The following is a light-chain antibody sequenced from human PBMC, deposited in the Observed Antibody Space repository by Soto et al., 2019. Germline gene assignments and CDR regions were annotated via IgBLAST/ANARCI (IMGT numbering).Light chain of an antibody. Sequence: EIVMTQSPATLSVSPGESATLSCRASQSIGSKLAWYQQKPGHTPRVLIYGASTRAPGIPGRFTGSGSGTDFTLTISSLQSEDFAIYYCQQYNDWPPYTFGQGTKLETK. CDR3: QQYNDWPPYT. V-gene: IGKV3-15*01. J-gene: IGKJ2*01. CDR1: QSIGSK. CDR2: GAS.